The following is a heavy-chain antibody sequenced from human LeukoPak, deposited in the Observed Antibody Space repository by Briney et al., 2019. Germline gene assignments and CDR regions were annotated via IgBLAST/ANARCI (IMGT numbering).Heavy chain of an antibody. J-gene: IGHJ5*02. CDR3: ARSPHSLIGHWFDP. CDR1: GGSINSYY. Sequence: SETLSLTCTVSGGSINSYYWRWIRQPAGKGLEWIGRIFSSGNTVYNPSLQSRVTISVDTSKNQFSLRLNSATADATAVYYCARSPHSLIGHWFDPWGQGTLVTVSS. V-gene: IGHV4-4*07. D-gene: IGHD4-11*01. CDR2: IFSSGNT.